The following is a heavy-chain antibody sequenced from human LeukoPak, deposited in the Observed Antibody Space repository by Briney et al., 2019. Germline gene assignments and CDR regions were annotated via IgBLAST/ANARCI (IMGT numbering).Heavy chain of an antibody. D-gene: IGHD6-19*01. V-gene: IGHV4-39*07. CDR1: GGSVSSSDYY. J-gene: IGHJ6*03. CDR2: IYYSGST. Sequence: SETLSLTCAVSGGSVSSSDYYWGWIRQPPGKGLEWIGSIYYSGSTYYNPSLKSRVTISVDTSKNQFSLKLSSVTAADTAVYYCARDLYSSGWYGENFYYYMDVWGKGTTVTVSS. CDR3: ARDLYSSGWYGENFYYYMDV.